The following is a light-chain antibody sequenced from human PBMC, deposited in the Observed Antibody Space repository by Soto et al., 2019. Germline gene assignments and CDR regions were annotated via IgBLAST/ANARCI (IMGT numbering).Light chain of an antibody. Sequence: EIVLTQSPATLSLSPGERATLSCRASQSINNYVAWYQQTPGQAPRLLIYDASNRATGIPARFSGTGSGTDFALPLSSLEPDDFALYFCQQRGNWPLPFGGGTKV. CDR2: DAS. CDR3: QQRGNWPLP. J-gene: IGKJ4*01. V-gene: IGKV3-11*01. CDR1: QSINNY.